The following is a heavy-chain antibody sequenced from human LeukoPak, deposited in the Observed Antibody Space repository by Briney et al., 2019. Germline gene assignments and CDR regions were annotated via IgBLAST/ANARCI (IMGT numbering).Heavy chain of an antibody. J-gene: IGHJ4*01. D-gene: IGHD3-10*01. CDR3: AKDQDRYGSGSWPFDY. V-gene: IGHV3-23*01. CDR2: ISGSGGST. CDR1: GFTFSSYA. Sequence: GGGLSLSCAASGFTFSSYAMSWVRQAPGKGLEWVSAISGSGGSTYYADSVKGRFTISRDNSKNTLYLQMNSLRAEDTAVYYCAKDQDRYGSGSWPFDYWGQGTLVTVSS.